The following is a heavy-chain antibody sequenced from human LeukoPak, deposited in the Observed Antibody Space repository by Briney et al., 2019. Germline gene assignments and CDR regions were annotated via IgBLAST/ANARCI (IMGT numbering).Heavy chain of an antibody. J-gene: IGHJ4*02. V-gene: IGHV3-23*01. CDR3: AKAPSGSYVPFEF. Sequence: GGSLGLSCAASGFTFSTCSMKWVRQAPGKGLEWVSAISGSGGSTYYADSVKGRFTISRDNSKNTLYLQMNSLRAEDTAVYYCAKAPSGSYVPFEFWGQGTLVTVSS. D-gene: IGHD1-26*01. CDR1: GFTFSTCS. CDR2: ISGSGGST.